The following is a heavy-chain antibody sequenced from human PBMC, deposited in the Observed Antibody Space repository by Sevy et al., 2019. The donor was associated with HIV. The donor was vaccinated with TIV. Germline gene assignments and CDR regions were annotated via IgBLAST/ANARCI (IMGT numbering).Heavy chain of an antibody. D-gene: IGHD3-16*01. CDR1: GFIFSDYP. CDR2: ISSPGGTI. CDR3: AREGGELAMDV. Sequence: GGSLRLSCTASGFIFSDYPMNWIRQAPGKGLEWVSYISSPGGTIYYAASLKGRFTISRDNTKNSLYLQMNSLKPEDTAIYYCAREGGELAMDVWGKGTTVTVSS. V-gene: IGHV3-11*04. J-gene: IGHJ6*03.